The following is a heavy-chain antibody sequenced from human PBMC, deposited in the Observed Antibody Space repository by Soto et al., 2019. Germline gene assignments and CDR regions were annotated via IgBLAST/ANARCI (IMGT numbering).Heavy chain of an antibody. J-gene: IGHJ4*02. D-gene: IGHD4-4*01. Sequence: GGSLRLSCAASGFTFSSYGMHWVRQAPGKGLEWVAVISYDGSNKYYADSVKGRFTISRDNSKNTLYLQMNSLRAEDTAVYYCANTLTTVTTQPFDYWGQGTLVTVSS. V-gene: IGHV3-30*18. CDR3: ANTLTTVTTQPFDY. CDR2: ISYDGSNK. CDR1: GFTFSSYG.